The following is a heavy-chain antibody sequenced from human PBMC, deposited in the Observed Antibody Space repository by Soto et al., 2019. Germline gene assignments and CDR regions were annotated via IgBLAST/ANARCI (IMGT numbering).Heavy chain of an antibody. CDR3: AITIDYYDCSGYYSNHLRNFDY. J-gene: IGHJ4*02. CDR1: GFTFSSYA. D-gene: IGHD3-22*01. V-gene: IGHV3-23*01. Sequence: GGSLRLSCAASGFTFSSYAMSWVRQAPGKGLEWVSAISGSGGSTYYADCVKGRFTNSRDNSKNTLDLQMNSLRAEDPDVYYCAITIDYYDCSGYYSNHLRNFDYWGQGTLVTVSS. CDR2: ISGSGGST.